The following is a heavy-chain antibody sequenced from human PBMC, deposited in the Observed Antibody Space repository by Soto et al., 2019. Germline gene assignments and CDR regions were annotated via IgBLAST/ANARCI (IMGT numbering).Heavy chain of an antibody. CDR1: GGSISSYY. V-gene: IGHV4-59*01. J-gene: IGHJ3*02. D-gene: IGHD1-26*01. CDR2: IYYSGST. Sequence: SETLSLTCTVSGGSISSYYWSWIRQPPGKGLEWIGYIYYSGSTNHNPSLKSRVTISVDTSKIQFSLKLSSVTAADTAVYYCARETRSVYRSGSNDAFDIWGQGTMVTVSS. CDR3: ARETRSVYRSGSNDAFDI.